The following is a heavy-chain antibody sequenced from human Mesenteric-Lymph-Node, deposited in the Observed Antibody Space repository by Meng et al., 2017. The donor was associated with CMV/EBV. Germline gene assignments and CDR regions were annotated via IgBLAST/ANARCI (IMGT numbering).Heavy chain of an antibody. D-gene: IGHD6-19*01. J-gene: IGHJ4*02. CDR3: ARDSWSSGWFTNF. V-gene: IGHV3-11*01. CDR2: ISGHGATI. Sequence: GESLKISCAASGFTFGDYYMSWIRQAPGKGLEWVSSISGHGATINYADSVKGRFTISRDDAKNSLYLQKNSLRAEDTAVYYCARDSWSSGWFTNFWGQGTLVTVSS. CDR1: GFTFGDYY.